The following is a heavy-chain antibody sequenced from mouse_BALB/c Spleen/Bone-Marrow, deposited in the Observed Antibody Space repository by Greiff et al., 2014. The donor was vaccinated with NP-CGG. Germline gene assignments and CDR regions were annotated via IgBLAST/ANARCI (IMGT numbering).Heavy chain of an antibody. V-gene: IGHV7-3*02. D-gene: IGHD1-1*01. CDR1: GFTFTEYY. CDR3: AGDSVYGSSYWYFDV. Sequence: DVKLVESGGGLVQPGGSLRLSCATSGFTFTEYYMSWVRQPPGKALEWLGFIRNKANGYTTEYSASVKGRFTISRDNSQSILYLQMNTLRAEDSATYYCAGDSVYGSSYWYFDVWGAGTTVTVSS. J-gene: IGHJ1*01. CDR2: IRNKANGYTT.